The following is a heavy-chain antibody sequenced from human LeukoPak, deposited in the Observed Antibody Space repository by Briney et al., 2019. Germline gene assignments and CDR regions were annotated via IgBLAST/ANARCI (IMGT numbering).Heavy chain of an antibody. J-gene: IGHJ6*03. CDR1: GYSFTNYW. V-gene: IGHV5-51*01. CDR3: ARHGHCTNGVCYSNYYYYMDV. D-gene: IGHD2-8*01. Sequence: GESLKISCKGSGYSFTNYWIGGVRQMPGKGLGWMGIIYPDDSDTRYSPSFDGQIIISVDKSSSNAYLQWSSLKASDTAMYYCARHGHCTNGVCYSNYYYYMDVWGKGTTVTVSS. CDR2: IYPDDSDT.